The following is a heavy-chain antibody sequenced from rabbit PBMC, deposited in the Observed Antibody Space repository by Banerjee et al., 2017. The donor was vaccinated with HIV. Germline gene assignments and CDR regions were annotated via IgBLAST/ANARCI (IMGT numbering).Heavy chain of an antibody. D-gene: IGHD6-1*01. Sequence: QEQLEESGGGLVKPEGSLTLTCKASGFSFSNRYVMCWVRQAPGKGLEWIACINTISGDTVYATWAKGRFTISKASWTTVTLQMTSLTAADTATYFCARGVATGATRLDLWGPGTLVTVS. CDR3: ARGVATGATRLDL. CDR1: GFSFSNRYV. J-gene: IGHJ3*01. V-gene: IGHV1S45*01. CDR2: INTISGDT.